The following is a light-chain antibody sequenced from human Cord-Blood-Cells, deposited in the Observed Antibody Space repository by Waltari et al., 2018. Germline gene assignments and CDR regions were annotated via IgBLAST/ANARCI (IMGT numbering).Light chain of an antibody. CDR3: QQYYSTPYT. CDR1: QSVLYSSNNKNY. CDR2: WAS. V-gene: IGKV4-1*01. Sequence: DILMTQSPASLAVSLGARAPITCKSSQSVLYSSNNKNYLAWYQQKPGQPPKLLIYWASTRESGVPDRFSGSGSGTDFTLTISSLQAEDVAVYYCQQYYSTPYTFGQGTKLEIK. J-gene: IGKJ2*01.